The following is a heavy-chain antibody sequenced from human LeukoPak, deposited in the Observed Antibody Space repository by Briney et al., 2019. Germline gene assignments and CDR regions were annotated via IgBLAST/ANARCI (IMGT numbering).Heavy chain of an antibody. D-gene: IGHD1-14*01. J-gene: IGHJ3*01. CDR3: VVVVEPPDSDGFDV. CDR2: INSDGSST. Sequence: GGSLRLSCAASGFTFSSYWMHWVRQAPGKGLVWVSRINSDGSSTSYADSVKGRFTISRDNARNTLSLQMNSLTIEDTAVYYCVVVVEPPDSDGFDVWGQGTMITVSS. V-gene: IGHV3-74*01. CDR1: GFTFSSYW.